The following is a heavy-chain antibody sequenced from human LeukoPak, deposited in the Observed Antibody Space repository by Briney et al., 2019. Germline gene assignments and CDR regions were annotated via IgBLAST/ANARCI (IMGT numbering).Heavy chain of an antibody. CDR2: IYHSGNT. Sequence: SETLSLTCTVSGYSISSGNYWGWIRQPPGKGLEWIGNIYHSGNTYYNPSLKSRVTISVEKSKNQFSLKLNSVTAADTAVYYCARDRAGWGATTNYFDYWGQGTLVTVSS. V-gene: IGHV4-38-2*02. CDR1: GYSISSGNY. D-gene: IGHD1-26*01. J-gene: IGHJ4*02. CDR3: ARDRAGWGATTNYFDY.